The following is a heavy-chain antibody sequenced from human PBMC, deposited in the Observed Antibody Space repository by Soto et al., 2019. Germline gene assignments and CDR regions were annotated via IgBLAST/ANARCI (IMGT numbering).Heavy chain of an antibody. CDR3: ATAMVGVPPAATHI. CDR2: MNPNSGNT. CDR1: GYSLTSYD. D-gene: IGHD2-15*01. Sequence: ASEKVACKASGYSLTSYDVNWVRQATGQGLEWMGWMNPNSGNTGYAQKFQGRVTMTRNTSISTAYMELSSLRSEDTAVYYCATAMVGVPPAATHIRDQGTMLTGSS. J-gene: IGHJ3*02. V-gene: IGHV1-8*01.